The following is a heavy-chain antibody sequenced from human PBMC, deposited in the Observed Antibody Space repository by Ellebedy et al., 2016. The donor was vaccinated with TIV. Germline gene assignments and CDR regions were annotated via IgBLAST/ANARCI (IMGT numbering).Heavy chain of an antibody. Sequence: GESLKISCAASGFTFDDYAMHWVRQAPGKGLEWVSLISGDGGSTYYADSVKGRFTISRDNSKNSLYLQMNSLRTEDTALYYCAKDRRGYSGYYYGMDYWGQGTLVTVSS. D-gene: IGHD5-12*01. V-gene: IGHV3-43*02. CDR1: GFTFDDYA. CDR2: ISGDGGST. J-gene: IGHJ4*02. CDR3: AKDRRGYSGYYYGMDY.